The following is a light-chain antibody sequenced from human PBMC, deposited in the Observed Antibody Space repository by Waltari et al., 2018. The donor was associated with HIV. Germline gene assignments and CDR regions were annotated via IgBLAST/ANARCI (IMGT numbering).Light chain of an antibody. CDR1: SSDVGSYKH. CDR2: EVS. CDR3: SSYAGSSTFVI. V-gene: IGLV2-23*02. Sequence: QSALTQPASVSGSPGQSITIYCTGSSSDVGSYKHVPWYQQHPGKAPRLIIYEVSKRPSGVSNRYSASKSGKTASLTVSGLRAEDEADYYCSSYAGSSTFVIFGGGTKLTVL. J-gene: IGLJ2*01.